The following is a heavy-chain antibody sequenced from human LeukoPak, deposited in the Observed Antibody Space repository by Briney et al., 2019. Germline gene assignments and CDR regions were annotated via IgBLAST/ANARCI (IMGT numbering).Heavy chain of an antibody. CDR3: ARDKQYVFDV. CDR1: GYTFTSFG. D-gene: IGHD6-19*01. J-gene: IGHJ3*01. Sequence: ASVRVSCKASGYTFTSFGISWVRQAAGQGLEWMGWISTSKGNTIYAQRFQDRVIMTRDTSTTTAYMELRSLRSDDTAVYYCARDKQYVFDVWGQGTRVTVSS. CDR2: ISTSKGNT. V-gene: IGHV1-18*01.